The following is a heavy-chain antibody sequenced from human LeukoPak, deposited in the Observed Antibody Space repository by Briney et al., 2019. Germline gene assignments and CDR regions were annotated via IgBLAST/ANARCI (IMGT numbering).Heavy chain of an antibody. D-gene: IGHD3-10*01. CDR1: GGSISSYY. CDR2: INHSGSI. V-gene: IGHV4-34*01. Sequence: SETLSLTCTVSGGSISSYYWSWIRQPPGKGLEWIGEINHSGSINYNPSLKSRVTISVDTSKNQFSLKLSSVTAADTAVYYCARDSGTTGEVKFDPWGQGTLVTVSS. CDR3: ARDSGTTGEVKFDP. J-gene: IGHJ5*02.